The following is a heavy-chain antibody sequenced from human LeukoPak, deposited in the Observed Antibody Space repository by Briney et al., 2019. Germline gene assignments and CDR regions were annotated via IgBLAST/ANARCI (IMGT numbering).Heavy chain of an antibody. D-gene: IGHD3-3*01. CDR1: GGSISSYY. V-gene: IGHV4-59*01. Sequence: PSETLSLTCTVSGGSISSYYWSWIRQPPGKGLEWIGYIYYSGSTNYNPSLKSRVTISVDTSKNQFSLKLSSVTAADTAVYYCARTYDFWSGFDYYYYYYMDVWGKGTTVTVSS. CDR3: ARTYDFWSGFDYYYYYYMDV. CDR2: IYYSGST. J-gene: IGHJ6*03.